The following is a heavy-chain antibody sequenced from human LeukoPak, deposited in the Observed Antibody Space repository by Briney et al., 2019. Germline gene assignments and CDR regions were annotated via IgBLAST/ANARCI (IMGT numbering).Heavy chain of an antibody. CDR3: ARGAWSLDY. Sequence: SETLSLTCTVSGGSISGYDWSWLRQPPGKGLEWIAYFHKSGSTDYNPSLKSRVIISADTSRNQLSLQVSSLTATDTAVYYCARGAWSLDYWGQGTLVTVSS. D-gene: IGHD2-15*01. CDR2: FHKSGST. V-gene: IGHV4-59*01. J-gene: IGHJ4*02. CDR1: GGSISGYD.